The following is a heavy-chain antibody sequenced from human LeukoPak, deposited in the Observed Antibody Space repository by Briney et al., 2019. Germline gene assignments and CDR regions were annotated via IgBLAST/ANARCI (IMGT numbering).Heavy chain of an antibody. Sequence: GGSLRLSCAASGFTFSSYAMSWVRQAPGKGLEWVSSISSSSSYIYYADSVKGRFTISRDNAKNSLYLQMNSLRAEDTAVYYCARDSSGSSHYWGQGTLVTVSS. CDR2: ISSSSSYI. CDR1: GFTFSSYA. J-gene: IGHJ4*02. V-gene: IGHV3-21*01. D-gene: IGHD1-26*01. CDR3: ARDSSGSSHY.